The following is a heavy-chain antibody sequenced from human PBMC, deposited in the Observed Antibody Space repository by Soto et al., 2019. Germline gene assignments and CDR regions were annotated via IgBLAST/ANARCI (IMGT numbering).Heavy chain of an antibody. D-gene: IGHD1-26*01. Sequence: ASVKVSCKASGGTFSSYAISWVRQAPGQGLEWMGGIIPIFGTANYAQKFQGRVTITADKSTSTAYMELGSLRSEDTAVYYCAREELPRLDAFDIWGQGTMVTVSS. J-gene: IGHJ3*02. V-gene: IGHV1-69*06. CDR2: IIPIFGTA. CDR3: AREELPRLDAFDI. CDR1: GGTFSSYA.